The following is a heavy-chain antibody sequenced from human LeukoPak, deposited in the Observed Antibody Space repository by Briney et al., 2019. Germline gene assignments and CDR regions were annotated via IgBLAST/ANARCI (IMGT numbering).Heavy chain of an antibody. J-gene: IGHJ4*02. V-gene: IGHV3-21*01. CDR2: ISSSSSYI. D-gene: IGHD3-3*01. CDR1: GFTFSSYS. CDR3: AKDSIYDFWSGYYVGAYYGSGNGPDY. Sequence: GGSLRLSCAASGFTFSSYSMNWVRQAPGKGLEWVSSISSSSSYIYYADSVKGRFTISRDNSKNTLYLQMNSLRAEDTAVYYCAKDSIYDFWSGYYVGAYYGSGNGPDYWGPGTLVTVSS.